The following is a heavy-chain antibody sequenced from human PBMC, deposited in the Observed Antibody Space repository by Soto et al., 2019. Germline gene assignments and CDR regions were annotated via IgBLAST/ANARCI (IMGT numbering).Heavy chain of an antibody. V-gene: IGHV2-70*18. D-gene: IGHD3-22*01. Sequence: TLSLTCSVSGGSISSYDWSWIRQTPGKALEYLALIDWEDGKFYSAAMKTRLTISKDTSKNQVVRTMTDMDPAHTATNYRARLRVEACGYHLDIWGQGTVVTVSS. CDR3: ARLRVEACGYHLDI. J-gene: IGHJ4*02. CDR1: GGSISSYDW. CDR2: IDWEDGK.